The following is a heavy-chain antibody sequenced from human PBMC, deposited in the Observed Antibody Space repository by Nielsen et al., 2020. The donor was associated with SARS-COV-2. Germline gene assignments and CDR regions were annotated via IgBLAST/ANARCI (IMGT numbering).Heavy chain of an antibody. D-gene: IGHD3-10*01. V-gene: IGHV3-30-3*01. CDR3: ARDQGFFGSYYNY. J-gene: IGHJ4*02. Sequence: GGSLRLSCAASGFTFSSYAMHWVRQAPGKGLEWVAVISYDGSNKYYADSVKGRFTISRDNSKNTLYLQMNSLRAEDTAVYYCARDQGFFGSYYNYWGQGTLVTVPS. CDR2: ISYDGSNK. CDR1: GFTFSSYA.